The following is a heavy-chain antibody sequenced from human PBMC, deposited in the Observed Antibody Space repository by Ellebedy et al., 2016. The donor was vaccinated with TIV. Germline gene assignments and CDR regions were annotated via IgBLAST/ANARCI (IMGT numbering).Heavy chain of an antibody. Sequence: GESLKISCAASGFTFSAYWMSWVRQAPGKGLEWVANIKQDGGDKYYVDSVKGRFTISRDNAKNSLYLQMNSLRAEDTAVYYCARDGSYGDYLSPRHALDIWGQGTMVTVSS. CDR2: IKQDGGDK. J-gene: IGHJ3*02. CDR1: GFTFSAYW. V-gene: IGHV3-7*01. CDR3: ARDGSYGDYLSPRHALDI. D-gene: IGHD4-17*01.